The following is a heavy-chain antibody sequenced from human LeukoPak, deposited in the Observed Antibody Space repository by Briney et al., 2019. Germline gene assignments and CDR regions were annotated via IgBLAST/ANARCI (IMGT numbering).Heavy chain of an antibody. CDR1: GFIFNNAW. J-gene: IGHJ4*02. D-gene: IGHD3-22*01. V-gene: IGHV4-4*07. CDR3: ARDRYYYDSSGYPFDY. Sequence: GSLRLSCAASGFIFNNAWMSWVRQAPGKGLEWIGRIHTSGSTNYNPSLKSRVTMSGDTSKNQFSLKLSSVTAADTAVYYCARDRYYYDSSGYPFDYWGQGTLVTVSS. CDR2: IHTSGST.